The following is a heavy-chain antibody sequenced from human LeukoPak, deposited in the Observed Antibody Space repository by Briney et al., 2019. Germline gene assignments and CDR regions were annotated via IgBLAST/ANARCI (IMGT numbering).Heavy chain of an antibody. J-gene: IGHJ4*02. Sequence: PAETLSLTCTASGDSIGRDNYYWGWIRQPPGKGLEWIGSIHYSGSTYYNPSLKSRVSISVDPSKSQFSLKLTSVTAADTAVYYCATHPLLDYWGQGSLVTVSS. D-gene: IGHD3-16*02. V-gene: IGHV4-39*01. CDR1: GDSIGRDNYY. CDR2: IHYSGST. CDR3: ATHPLLDY.